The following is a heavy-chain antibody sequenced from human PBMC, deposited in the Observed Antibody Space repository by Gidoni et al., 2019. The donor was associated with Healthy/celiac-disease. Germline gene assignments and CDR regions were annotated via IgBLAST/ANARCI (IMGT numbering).Heavy chain of an antibody. J-gene: IGHJ3*02. Sequence: EVQLSESGGGLVQPGGYLRLSCAASGFTCSSHAMSWVRQAPGKGLEWVSAIGGSGGSTYYADSVKGRFTISRDNSKNTLYLQMNRLRAEDTAVYYCAKVVPRYCSSATCLEAFDIWGQGTMVTVSS. CDR2: IGGSGGST. CDR3: AKVVPRYCSSATCLEAFDI. V-gene: IGHV3-23*01. D-gene: IGHD2-2*01. CDR1: GFTCSSHA.